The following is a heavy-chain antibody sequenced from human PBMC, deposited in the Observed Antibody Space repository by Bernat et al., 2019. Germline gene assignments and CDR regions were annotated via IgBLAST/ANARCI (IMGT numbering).Heavy chain of an antibody. V-gene: IGHV4-39*01. D-gene: IGHD6-13*01. CDR2: IYYSGST. CDR1: GGSISSSSYY. J-gene: IGHJ4*02. Sequence: QLQLQESGPGLVKPSETLSLTCTVSGGSISSSSYYWGWIRQPPGMGLEWIGSIYYSGSTYYNPSLKSRVTISVDTSKNQFSLKLSSVTDADTAVYYCARQTTESSSWYVPPYYFDYWGQGTLVTVSS. CDR3: ARQTTESSSWYVPPYYFDY.